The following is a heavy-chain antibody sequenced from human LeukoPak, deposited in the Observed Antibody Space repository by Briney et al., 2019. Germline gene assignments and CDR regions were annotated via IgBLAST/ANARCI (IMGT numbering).Heavy chain of an antibody. Sequence: PGGSLRLSGAASGFTFSSYWMNWALQAPGKGLEWVASINHNGNVNHYVDSVKGRFTISRDNAKNSLYLQMSNLRAEDTAVYFCARGGGLDVWGQGATVTVSS. V-gene: IGHV3-7*03. D-gene: IGHD3-16*01. CDR3: ARGGGLDV. CDR2: INHNGNVN. CDR1: GFTFSSYW. J-gene: IGHJ6*02.